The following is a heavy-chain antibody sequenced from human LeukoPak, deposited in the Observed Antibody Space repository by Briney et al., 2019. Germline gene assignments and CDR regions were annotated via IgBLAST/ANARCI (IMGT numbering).Heavy chain of an antibody. CDR3: ALTNSGSYPD. V-gene: IGHV3-23*01. D-gene: IGHD3-10*01. CDR2: ISGSGGST. J-gene: IGHJ4*02. Sequence: GGPLRLSCAASGFTFSSYAMSWVRQAPGKGLEWVSAISGSGGSTYYADSVRGRFTISRDNSKNILYLQMNSLRAEDTAVYYCALTNSGSYPDWGQGTLVTVSS. CDR1: GFTFSSYA.